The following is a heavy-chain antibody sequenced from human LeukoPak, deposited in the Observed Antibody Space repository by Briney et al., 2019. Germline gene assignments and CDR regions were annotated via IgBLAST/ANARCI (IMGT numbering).Heavy chain of an antibody. CDR1: GFTFSSYG. J-gene: IGHJ4*02. Sequence: GGSLRLSCVASGFTFSSYGMSWVRQAPGKGLEWVSGISGSGGRINYADSVKGRFTISRDNPKNTLYLQMNSLRAEDTAVYYCAKEGFGELSYWGQGTLVTVSS. CDR2: ISGSGGRI. CDR3: AKEGFGELSY. D-gene: IGHD3-10*01. V-gene: IGHV3-23*01.